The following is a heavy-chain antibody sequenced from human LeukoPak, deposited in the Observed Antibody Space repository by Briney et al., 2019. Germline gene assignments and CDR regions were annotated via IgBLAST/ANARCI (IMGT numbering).Heavy chain of an antibody. Sequence: GGSLRLSCAASTFTFSNYWMSWVRQAPGKGLEWVADIWFDGKNEHFADSVKGRFTISRDNSKNTMYLQINSLRAEDTAVYYCARDRHCANGVCHSPPGMDVWGQGTTVTVSS. CDR3: ARDRHCANGVCHSPPGMDV. V-gene: IGHV3-33*08. J-gene: IGHJ6*02. CDR2: IWFDGKNE. D-gene: IGHD2-8*01. CDR1: TFTFSNYW.